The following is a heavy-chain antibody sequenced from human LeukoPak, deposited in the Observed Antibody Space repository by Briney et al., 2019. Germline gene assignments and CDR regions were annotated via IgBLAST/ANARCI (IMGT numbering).Heavy chain of an antibody. D-gene: IGHD1-7*01. V-gene: IGHV4-30-2*01. Sequence: PSQTLSLTCAVSGGSISTIGYSWSWIRRPPGKGLEWIGYIFPTGSTSYSPSLKSRVTISLDRSENLFSMTLNSVTAADTAVYYCARMAGRTIDHWGQGTLVTVSS. CDR2: IFPTGST. CDR1: GGSISTIGYS. CDR3: ARMAGRTIDH. J-gene: IGHJ4*02.